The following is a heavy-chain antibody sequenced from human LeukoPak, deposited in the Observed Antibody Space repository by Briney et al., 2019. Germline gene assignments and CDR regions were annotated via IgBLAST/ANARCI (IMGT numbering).Heavy chain of an antibody. D-gene: IGHD5/OR15-5a*01. V-gene: IGHV4-61*01. Sequence: NPSETLSLTCTVSGGSISSGSYYWSWIRQPPGKGLEWIGYIYYSGSTNYNPSLKSRVTISVDTSRNQFSLKLSSVTAADTAVYYCARSIYDVEPWYFDLWGRGTLVTVSS. CDR1: GGSISSGSYY. J-gene: IGHJ2*01. CDR3: ARSIYDVEPWYFDL. CDR2: IYYSGST.